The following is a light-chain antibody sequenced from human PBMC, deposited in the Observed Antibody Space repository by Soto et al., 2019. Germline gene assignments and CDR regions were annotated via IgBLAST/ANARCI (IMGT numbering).Light chain of an antibody. CDR3: QSYDSSPSGYV. CDR2: GNS. CDR1: SSNIGAGYD. Sequence: QSVLTQPPSVSGAPGQRVTISCTGSSSNIGAGYDVHWYQQRPGTAPKLLIFGNSNRPSGVPDRFSASKSGTSASLAITGLQAEDEADYYCQSYDSSPSGYVFGTGTKVTVL. J-gene: IGLJ1*01. V-gene: IGLV1-40*01.